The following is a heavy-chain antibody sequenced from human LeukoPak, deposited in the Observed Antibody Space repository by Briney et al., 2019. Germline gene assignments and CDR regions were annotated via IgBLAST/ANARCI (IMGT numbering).Heavy chain of an antibody. V-gene: IGHV3-43*02. CDR2: ISGDGGST. CDR1: GFTFDDYA. Sequence: GGSPRLSCAASGFTFDDYAMQWVRQAPGKGLEWVSRISGDGGSTSYADSVKGRFTIYRHNRKKSLYLQTNSLRTEDTALYYCAKDIEVTMVRGFISGMDVWGQGTTVTVSS. J-gene: IGHJ6*02. D-gene: IGHD3-10*01. CDR3: AKDIEVTMVRGFISGMDV.